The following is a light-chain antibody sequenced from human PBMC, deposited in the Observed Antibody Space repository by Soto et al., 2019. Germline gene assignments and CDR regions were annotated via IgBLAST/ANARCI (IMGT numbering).Light chain of an antibody. CDR2: ENN. J-gene: IGLJ2*01. Sequence: QSVLTQPPSVSEAPGQKVTISCSGSSSNIGNNDVSWYQQLPGTAPKLLIYENNKRPSGIPDRFSGSKSGTSATLGITGLQTGDEADYYCGTWDSRLSAVFGGGTKLTVL. CDR1: SSNIGNND. CDR3: GTWDSRLSAV. V-gene: IGLV1-51*02.